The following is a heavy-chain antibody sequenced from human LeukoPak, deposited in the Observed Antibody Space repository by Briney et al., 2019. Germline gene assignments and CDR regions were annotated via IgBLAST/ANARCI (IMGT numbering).Heavy chain of an antibody. J-gene: IGHJ5*02. Sequence: SDTLSLTCTLSGDSNSSYYWRWIRQPPGKGREWIGYDYNSGSSNYNPSLTSRLTISLDTSKNQLSLILTSVTAADTAVYYCARTVLTGYFNWFDPWGQGTLVTVSS. CDR1: GDSNSSYY. V-gene: IGHV4-59*07. CDR3: ARTVLTGYFNWFDP. CDR2: DYNSGSS. D-gene: IGHD3-9*01.